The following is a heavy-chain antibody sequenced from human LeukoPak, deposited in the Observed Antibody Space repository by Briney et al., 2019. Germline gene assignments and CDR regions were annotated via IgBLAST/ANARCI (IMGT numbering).Heavy chain of an antibody. D-gene: IGHD3-16*01. CDR2: MNPNNGNT. CDR1: GYTFTSYD. J-gene: IGHJ6*03. Sequence: ASVKVSCKASGYTFTSYDINWVRQAPGQGLEWMASMNPNNGNTAYARKFQGRVTMTRDTSIGTAYLELSALRSEDTAVYYCARLHWESGGVYFYYYMDVWGKGTTVTVSS. CDR3: ARLHWESGGVYFYYYMDV. V-gene: IGHV1-8*02.